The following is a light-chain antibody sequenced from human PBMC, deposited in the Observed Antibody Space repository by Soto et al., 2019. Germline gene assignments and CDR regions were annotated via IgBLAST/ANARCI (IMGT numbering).Light chain of an antibody. CDR2: DVN. Sequence: QSALTQPRSVSGSPGQSVTISCTGTNSDVGGYNYVSWYQQHPGAAPQVVIYDVNKRPSGVPDRFSGSRSGNAASLTISGLQAVDEADYFCCSYTGTSTLVVFGGGTKVTVL. J-gene: IGLJ2*01. CDR1: NSDVGGYNY. V-gene: IGLV2-11*01. CDR3: CSYTGTSTLVV.